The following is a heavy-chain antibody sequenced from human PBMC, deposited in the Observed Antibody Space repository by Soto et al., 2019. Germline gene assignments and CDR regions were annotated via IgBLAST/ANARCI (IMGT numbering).Heavy chain of an antibody. Sequence: SLRLSCAASGFTFGCSDMHWVRQAPCKGLEWVSHISSDGNTKHYGDSVKGRFTISRDNSKKTLFLHMNSLTADDTAVYYCAKETYLSYFESWGQGTLVTVSS. CDR2: ISSDGNTK. V-gene: IGHV3-30*18. CDR1: GFTFGCSD. CDR3: AKETYLSYFES. J-gene: IGHJ4*02. D-gene: IGHD3-10*01.